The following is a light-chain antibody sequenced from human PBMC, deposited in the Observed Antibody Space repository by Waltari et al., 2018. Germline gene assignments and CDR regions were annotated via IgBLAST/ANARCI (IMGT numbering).Light chain of an antibody. V-gene: IGKV3-11*01. J-gene: IGKJ4*01. CDR3: QQRSSWPLT. Sequence: EIVLTQSPATLSLSPGERATLSCRASHSVREYLAWYQQRPGQAPRLLIYDACNRATGVPARFSGTGYETDFTLTINNLEPEDFAVYYCQQRSSWPLTFGGGSKVEIK. CDR1: HSVREY. CDR2: DAC.